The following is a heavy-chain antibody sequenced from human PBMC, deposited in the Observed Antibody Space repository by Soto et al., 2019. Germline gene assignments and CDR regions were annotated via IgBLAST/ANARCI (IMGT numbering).Heavy chain of an antibody. CDR3: ARDNRHYYYGMDV. V-gene: IGHV3-21*01. J-gene: IGHJ6*02. CDR2: ISSSSSYI. CDR1: GFTFSSYS. Sequence: LRLSCVASGFTFSSYSMNWVRQAPGKGLEWVSSISSSSSYIYYADSVKGRFTISRDNAKNSLYLQMNSLRAEDTAVYYCARDNRHYYYGMDVWGQGTTVTVSS.